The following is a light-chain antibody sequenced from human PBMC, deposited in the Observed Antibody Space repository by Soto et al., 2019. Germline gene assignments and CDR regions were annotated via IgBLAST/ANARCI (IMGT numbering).Light chain of an antibody. CDR1: QGISNY. CDR3: HQNSSVPI. Sequence: DIQMTQSPSSLSASLGDRVTITCRASQGISNYIAWYQQKPGKAPKLLIYAASTLASGVPTRFSGSGSGTDFTLTIIRLQHEDVATYSCHQNSSVPIFGPGTKVDIK. J-gene: IGKJ3*01. V-gene: IGKV1-27*01. CDR2: AAS.